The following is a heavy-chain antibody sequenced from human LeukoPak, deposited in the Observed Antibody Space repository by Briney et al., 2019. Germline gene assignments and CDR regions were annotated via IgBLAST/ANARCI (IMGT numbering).Heavy chain of an antibody. Sequence: SETLSLACTVSGGSINNGGYYWGWIRQPPGEGPEWIGSLYYNGATYYNPTLRSRVTMSVDTSKNQFSLKLTSVTAADTAVYYCASLRSSGSGSFPTDWGQGILVTVSS. CDR3: ASLRSSGSGSFPTD. CDR1: GGSINNGGYY. D-gene: IGHD3-10*01. V-gene: IGHV4-39*01. CDR2: LYYNGAT. J-gene: IGHJ4*02.